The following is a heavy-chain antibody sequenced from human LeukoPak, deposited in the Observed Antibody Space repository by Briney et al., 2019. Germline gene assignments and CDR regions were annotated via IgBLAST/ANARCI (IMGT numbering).Heavy chain of an antibody. CDR1: GGSISHSSYY. V-gene: IGHV4-30-4*08. D-gene: IGHD5-18*01. CDR3: ARAGDTAMVLFDY. J-gene: IGHJ4*02. Sequence: SETLSLTCTVSGGSISHSSYYWGWIRQPPGKGLEWIGYIYYSGSTYYNPSLKSRVTISVDTSKNQFSLKLSSVTAADTAVYYCARAGDTAMVLFDYWGQGTLVTVSS. CDR2: IYYSGST.